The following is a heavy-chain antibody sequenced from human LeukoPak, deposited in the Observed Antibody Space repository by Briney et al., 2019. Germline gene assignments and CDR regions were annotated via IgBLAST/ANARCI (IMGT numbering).Heavy chain of an antibody. J-gene: IGHJ4*02. CDR1: GFTFSSYG. CDR2: ISGTGGTT. V-gene: IGHV3-23*01. CDR3: AKSRRSSGYLYYFDY. Sequence: GGSLRLSCAASGFTFSSYGMSWVRQAPGKGLEWVSAISGTGGTTYYADSVKGRFTISRDNSKNTLYLQMNSLRAEDTAVYYCAKSRRSSGYLYYFDYWGQGTLVTVSS. D-gene: IGHD3-22*01.